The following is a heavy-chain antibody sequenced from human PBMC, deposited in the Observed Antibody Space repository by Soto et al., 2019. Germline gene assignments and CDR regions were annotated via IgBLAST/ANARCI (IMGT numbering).Heavy chain of an antibody. D-gene: IGHD3-22*01. Sequence: QVQLQQWGAGLLKPSETLSLTCAVYGGSFSGYYWSWIRQPPGKGLEWIGEIKHSGSTNYNPSLKSRVTISVDTSKNQFSLKLSSVTAADTAVYYCAYVDDSSGYFGVDYWGQGTLVTVSS. CDR2: IKHSGST. J-gene: IGHJ4*02. V-gene: IGHV4-34*01. CDR1: GGSFSGYY. CDR3: AYVDDSSGYFGVDY.